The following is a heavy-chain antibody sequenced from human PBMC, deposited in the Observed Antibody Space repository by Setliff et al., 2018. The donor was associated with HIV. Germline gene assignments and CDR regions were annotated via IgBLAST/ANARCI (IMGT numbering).Heavy chain of an antibody. CDR1: GGSISSYY. CDR2: IYTSVST. D-gene: IGHD2-21*02. V-gene: IGHV4-4*07. Sequence: SETLSLTCTVSGGSISSYYWSWIRQPPGKGLEWIGRIYTSVSTNYNSSLESRVTMSVDTSKNQFYLNLRSVTATDTAIYSCARSRHCGSDCYFDLSGQGTLVTVSS. J-gene: IGHJ4*02. CDR3: ARSRHCGSDCYFDL.